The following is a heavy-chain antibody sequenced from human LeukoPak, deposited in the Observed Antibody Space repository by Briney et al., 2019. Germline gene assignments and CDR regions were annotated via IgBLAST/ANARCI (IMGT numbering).Heavy chain of an antibody. V-gene: IGHV3-23*01. CDR3: AKDASSVPWYYYGMDV. Sequence: PGGSLRLSCAASGFTFSSYAMSWVRQAPGKGLEWVSAISGSGGSTYYADSVEGRFTISRDNSKNTLYLQMNSLRAEDTAVYYCAKDASSVPWYYYGMDVWGQGTTVTVSS. D-gene: IGHD3-22*01. J-gene: IGHJ6*02. CDR2: ISGSGGST. CDR1: GFTFSSYA.